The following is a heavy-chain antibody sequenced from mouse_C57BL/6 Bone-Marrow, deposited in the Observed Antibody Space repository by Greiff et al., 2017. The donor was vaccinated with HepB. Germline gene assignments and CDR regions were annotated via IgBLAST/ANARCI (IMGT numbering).Heavy chain of an antibody. CDR2: ISSGGSYT. D-gene: IGHD2-1*01. J-gene: IGHJ3*01. V-gene: IGHV5-6*02. Sequence: EVMLVESGGDLVKPGGSLKLSCAASGFTFSSYGMSWVRQTPDKRLEWVATISSGGSYTYYSDSVKGRFTISRDNAKNTLYLQMSSLKSEDTAMYYCARRIYPPWGQGTLVTVSA. CDR1: GFTFSSYG. CDR3: ARRIYPP.